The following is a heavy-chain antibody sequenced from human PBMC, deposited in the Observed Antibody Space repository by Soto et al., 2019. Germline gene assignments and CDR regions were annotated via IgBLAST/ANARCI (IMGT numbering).Heavy chain of an antibody. V-gene: IGHV3-21*05. CDR2: ISSSGGIT. Sequence: EVQLVESGGGLVKPGGSLRLSCAASGFTFSSYSMNWVRQAPGKGLEWISHISSSGGITYYADSVKGRFTISRDNANHSLFLQMNSLRVADTAVYYCARWEVVTGLDYWGQGTLVTVSS. CDR1: GFTFSSYS. D-gene: IGHD3-22*01. J-gene: IGHJ4*02. CDR3: ARWEVVTGLDY.